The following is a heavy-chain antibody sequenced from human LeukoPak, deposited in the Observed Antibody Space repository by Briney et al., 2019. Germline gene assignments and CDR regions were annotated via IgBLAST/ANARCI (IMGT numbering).Heavy chain of an antibody. J-gene: IGHJ5*02. CDR3: ARVVAAAGTEWFDP. CDR1: GGTFSSYA. CDR2: LIPIFGTV. Sequence: ASVKVSCKASGGTFSSYAISWVRQAPGQGLEWMGGLIPIFGTVNYAQKFQGRVTITADESTSTAYMELSILRSEDTAVYYCARVVAAAGTEWFDPWGQGTLVTVSS. D-gene: IGHD6-13*01. V-gene: IGHV1-69*13.